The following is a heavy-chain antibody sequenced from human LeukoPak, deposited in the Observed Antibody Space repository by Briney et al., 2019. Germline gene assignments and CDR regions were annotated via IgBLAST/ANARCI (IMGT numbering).Heavy chain of an antibody. CDR3: TREENGGFDY. D-gene: IGHD2-8*01. J-gene: IGHJ4*02. CDR1: GFTFSSNA. V-gene: IGHV3-30-3*01. Sequence: PGGSLRLSCAASGFTFSSNAIHWVRQAPGKGLEWVAEISYDGGNTYYADSVKGRFTISRDNSKNSLYLQMNSLRAEDTAVYYCTREENGGFDYWGQGTLVTVSS. CDR2: ISYDGGNT.